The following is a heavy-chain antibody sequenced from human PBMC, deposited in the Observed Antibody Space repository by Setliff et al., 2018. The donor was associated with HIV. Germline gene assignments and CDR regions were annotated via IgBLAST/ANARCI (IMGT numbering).Heavy chain of an antibody. Sequence: PSETLSLTCTVPGGSISSSSYYWGWVRQPPGKGLEWLGSIYHSGSTYYNPSLESRVTISIDTSNHQFSLKLSSVTPADTAVYFCARGTAPRRGTNYGGNYPLDYWGQGTLVTVSS. CDR3: ARGTAPRRGTNYGGNYPLDY. J-gene: IGHJ4*02. D-gene: IGHD4-17*01. CDR2: IYHSGST. CDR1: GGSISSSSYY. V-gene: IGHV4-39*07.